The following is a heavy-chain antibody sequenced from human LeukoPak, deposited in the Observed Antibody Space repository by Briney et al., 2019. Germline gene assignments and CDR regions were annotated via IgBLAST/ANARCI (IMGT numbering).Heavy chain of an antibody. Sequence: GASVKVSCKSSGYTFTTYGITWVRQAPEQGLEWMGWISTDNGDTNYAQKLQGRVTMTTDTSTSTAYMELRSLRSDDTAVYYCAREGLGELTLDCWGQGTLVTVSS. CDR1: GYTFTTYG. J-gene: IGHJ4*02. D-gene: IGHD3-16*01. V-gene: IGHV1-18*01. CDR3: AREGLGELTLDC. CDR2: ISTDNGDT.